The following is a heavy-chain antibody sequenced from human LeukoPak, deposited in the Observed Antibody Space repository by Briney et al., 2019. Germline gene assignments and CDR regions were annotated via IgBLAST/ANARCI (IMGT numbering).Heavy chain of an antibody. Sequence: ASVKVSCKASGYSFSVYYIHWVRQAPGQGLEWMGWIKPKSDDTNYGQNFQGRVTMTRDTSISTAYMELSGLRSDDTAVYYCARVDEGGHFSYYGMDAWGQGTTVTVSS. CDR1: GYSFSVYY. D-gene: IGHD3-16*01. J-gene: IGHJ6*02. CDR2: IKPKSDDT. V-gene: IGHV1-2*02. CDR3: ARVDEGGHFSYYGMDA.